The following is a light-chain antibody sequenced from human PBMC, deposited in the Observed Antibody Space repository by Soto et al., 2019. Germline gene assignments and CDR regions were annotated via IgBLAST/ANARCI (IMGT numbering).Light chain of an antibody. J-gene: IGKJ3*01. CDR2: GSS. CDR3: QQLNIFPPLLT. CDR1: QGIRSY. Sequence: DIQLTQSPFFLSASVGDRVTITCRASQGIRSYLAWYQQRPGKAPELLIYGSSTLRTGVASRFSGSGSGTEFTLTISTLQPEDFATSCCQQLNIFPPLLTVGPGTKVDIK. V-gene: IGKV1-9*01.